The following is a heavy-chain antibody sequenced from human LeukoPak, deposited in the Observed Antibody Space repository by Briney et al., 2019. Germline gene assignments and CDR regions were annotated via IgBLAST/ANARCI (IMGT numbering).Heavy chain of an antibody. V-gene: IGHV3-9*01. CDR3: AKDQTMEPGAFDI. CDR1: GFTFDDYA. CDR2: ISWNSGSI. Sequence: GGSLRPSCAASGFTFDDYAMHWVRQAPGKGLEWVSGISWNSGSIGYADSVKGRFTISRDNAKNSLYLQMNSLRAEDTALYYCAKDQTMEPGAFDIWGQGTMVTVSS. J-gene: IGHJ3*02. D-gene: IGHD1-1*01.